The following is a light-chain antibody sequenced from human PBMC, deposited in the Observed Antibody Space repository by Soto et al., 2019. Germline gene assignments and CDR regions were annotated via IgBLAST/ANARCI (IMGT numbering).Light chain of an antibody. CDR2: GNS. J-gene: IGLJ2*01. CDR3: QSYDSNLSGSL. Sequence: QSVLTQPPSVSGAPGQRVTISCTGSSSNIGAHYDVHWYQQLPGTAPKLLIYGNSNRPSGVPDRFSGSKSGTSASLAITGLQAEDEADYYCQSYDSNLSGSLFGGGTKLTVL. V-gene: IGLV1-40*01. CDR1: SSNIGAHYD.